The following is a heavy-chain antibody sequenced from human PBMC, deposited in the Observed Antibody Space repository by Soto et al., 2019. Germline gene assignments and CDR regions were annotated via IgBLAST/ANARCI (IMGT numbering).Heavy chain of an antibody. V-gene: IGHV4-59*01. D-gene: IGHD4-17*01. CDR3: ARSTGYGDSYFDY. Sequence: PSETLSLTCTVSGGSITSYYLNWIRQPPGKGLEWVGYMYYSRSTNYNPSLKSRVTISGDTSKNQLSLKLSSVTAADTAVYYCARSTGYGDSYFDYWGQGTLVTVSS. J-gene: IGHJ4*02. CDR2: MYYSRST. CDR1: GGSITSYY.